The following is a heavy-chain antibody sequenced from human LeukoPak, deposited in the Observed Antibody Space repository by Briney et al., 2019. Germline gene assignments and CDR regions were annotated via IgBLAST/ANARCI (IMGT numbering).Heavy chain of an antibody. Sequence: SETLSLTCTVSGGSISSSSYYWGWIRQPPGKGLEWIGSIYYSGSTNYNPSLKSRVTVSVDTSKNQFSLKLSSVTAADTAVYYCARDDCSSTSCPSDWGQGTLVTVSS. CDR1: GGSISSSSYY. CDR3: ARDDCSSTSCPSD. J-gene: IGHJ4*02. D-gene: IGHD2-2*01. V-gene: IGHV4-39*07. CDR2: IYYSGST.